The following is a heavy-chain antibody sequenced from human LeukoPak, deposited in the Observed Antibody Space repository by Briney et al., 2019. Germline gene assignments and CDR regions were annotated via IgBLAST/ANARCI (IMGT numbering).Heavy chain of an antibody. D-gene: IGHD6-19*01. CDR1: GFTFSNYG. Sequence: GGSLRLSCAASGFTFSNYGMHWVRQAPGKGLEWVAVISYDGSNKYYADSVKGRFTISRDNSKNPLYLQMNSLRAEDTALYYCAKDYVGRYSSDWYAQNWFDPWGQGTLVTVSS. J-gene: IGHJ5*02. CDR3: AKDYVGRYSSDWYAQNWFDP. V-gene: IGHV3-30*18. CDR2: ISYDGSNK.